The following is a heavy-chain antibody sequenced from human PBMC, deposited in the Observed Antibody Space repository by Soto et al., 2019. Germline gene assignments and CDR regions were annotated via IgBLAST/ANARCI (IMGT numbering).Heavy chain of an antibody. D-gene: IGHD1-7*01. CDR3: ARHRQELFPSYYYGMDV. Sequence: GESLKISCKGSGYSFTSYWIGWVRQMPGKGLEWMGIIYPGDSDTRYSPSFQGQVTISADKSISTAYLQWSSLKASDTAMYYCARHRQELFPSYYYGMDVWGQGTTVTVSS. V-gene: IGHV5-51*01. CDR1: GYSFTSYW. CDR2: IYPGDSDT. J-gene: IGHJ6*02.